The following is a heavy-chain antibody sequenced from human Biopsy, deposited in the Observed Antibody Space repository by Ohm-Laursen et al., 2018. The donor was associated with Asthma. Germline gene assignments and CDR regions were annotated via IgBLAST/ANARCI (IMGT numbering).Heavy chain of an antibody. D-gene: IGHD7-27*01. CDR3: ARVQKSPGDRWFDP. J-gene: IGHJ5*02. CDR1: AYTFIGYH. CDR2: INPNGGAT. V-gene: IGHV1-2*06. Sequence: SVKVPCKASAYTFIGYHLHWVRQAPGEGLEWMGRINPNGGATIYAQKFQGRVTMTRDTSISTAYMELSRLTSDDTAVYYCARVQKSPGDRWFDPWGQGTLVTVSS.